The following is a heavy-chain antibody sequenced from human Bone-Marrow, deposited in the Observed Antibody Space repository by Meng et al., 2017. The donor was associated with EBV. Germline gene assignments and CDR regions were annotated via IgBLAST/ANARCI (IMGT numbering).Heavy chain of an antibody. CDR3: ASTSGNLIYSDY. Sequence: QVRVTGSGPGLGKPSGTLSLTCTVSGASVSSGSYYWNWIRQPPGKGLEWIGYIYYNGNTNYNPSLKSRVTISVDTSKNQFSLKLSSVAAADTAVYYCASTSGNLIYSDYWGQGTLVTVSS. V-gene: IGHV4-61*01. D-gene: IGHD1-26*01. J-gene: IGHJ4*02. CDR1: GASVSSGSYY. CDR2: IYYNGNT.